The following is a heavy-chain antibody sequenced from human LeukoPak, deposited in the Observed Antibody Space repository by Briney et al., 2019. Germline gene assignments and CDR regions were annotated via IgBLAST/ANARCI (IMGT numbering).Heavy chain of an antibody. J-gene: IGHJ5*02. Sequence: SETLSLTCTVSDDSVTTSYWSWIRQSAGKELEWIGRVSRSGGVLYNSAFRSRFTLSVDTSNNQFSLAVSGVTAADTAVYYCARGGAYGTNWFDPWGQGTLVTVSS. CDR2: VSRSGGV. D-gene: IGHD4-17*01. CDR3: ARGGAYGTNWFDP. CDR1: DDSVTTSY. V-gene: IGHV4-4*07.